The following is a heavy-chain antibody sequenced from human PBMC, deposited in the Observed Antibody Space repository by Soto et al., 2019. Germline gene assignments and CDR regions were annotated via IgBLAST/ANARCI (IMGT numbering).Heavy chain of an antibody. Sequence: QVQLVQSGAEVKEPGASVKVSCKASGYTFNSYGITWVRQAPGQGLEWMGWISAYNGNTNYAQKFHGRVTMTKETRXXXQPPTFKVDAXXTXYXRARQAYMEVRSLGPDHTALFSCARSIPTGPRNPAYWGQGSLVTVSS. CDR3: QAYMEVRSLGPDHTALFSCARSIPTGPRNPAY. CDR2: ISAYNGNT. J-gene: IGHJ4*02. V-gene: IGHV1-18*01. CDR1: GYTFNSYG. D-gene: IGHD1-26*01.